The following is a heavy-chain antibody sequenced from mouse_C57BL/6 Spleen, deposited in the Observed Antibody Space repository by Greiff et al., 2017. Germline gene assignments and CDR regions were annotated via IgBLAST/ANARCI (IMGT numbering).Heavy chain of an antibody. CDR2: ISYDGSN. V-gene: IGHV3-6*01. J-gene: IGHJ3*01. CDR3: ARDRDYDYDGWFAY. Sequence: LLESGPGLVKPSQSLSLTCSVTGYSITSGYYWNWIRQFPGNKLEWMGYISYDGSNNYNPSLKNRISITRDTSKNQFFLKLNSVTTEDTATYDCARDRDYDYDGWFAYWGQGTLVTVSA. D-gene: IGHD2-4*01. CDR1: GYSITSGYY.